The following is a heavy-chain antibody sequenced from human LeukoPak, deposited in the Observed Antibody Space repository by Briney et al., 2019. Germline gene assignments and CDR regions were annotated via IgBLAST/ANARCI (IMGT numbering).Heavy chain of an antibody. CDR3: ARIDCGDSNWFDP. V-gene: IGHV2-70*11. CDR1: GFSLNTSGMC. CDR2: IDWDDDK. D-gene: IGHD4-17*01. J-gene: IGHJ5*02. Sequence: RESGPALVEPTQTLTLTCTFSGFSLNTSGMCVTWIRQPPGKALEWLARIDWDDDKYYSPSLKTRLTISKDTSKNQVVLTMTNMDTVDTATYDCARIDCGDSNWFDPWGQGTLVTVSS.